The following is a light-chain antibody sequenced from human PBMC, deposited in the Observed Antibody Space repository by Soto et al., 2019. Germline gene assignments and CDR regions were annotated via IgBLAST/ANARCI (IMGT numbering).Light chain of an antibody. CDR2: GSS. J-gene: IGKJ5*01. CDR3: QQYSNWPPIT. CDR1: QIISSSY. Sequence: EIVLTQSPGTLSVSLGDRATLSCRASQIISSSYLAWYQQKPGQAPRLLIYGSSTRAAGIPARFSGSGSGTDFTLTISSLQSEDFAVYYCQQYSNWPPITFGQGTRLEIK. V-gene: IGKV3D-15*01.